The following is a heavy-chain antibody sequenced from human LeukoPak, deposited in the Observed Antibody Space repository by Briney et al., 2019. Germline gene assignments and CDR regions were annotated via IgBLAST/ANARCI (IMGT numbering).Heavy chain of an antibody. J-gene: IGHJ4*02. Sequence: GGSLRLSCAASGFTFSSYGMHWVRQAPGKVLEWVAVISYDGSNKYYADSVKGRFTISRDNSKNTLYLQMNSLRAEDTAVYYCAKDQGSGALDYWGQGTLVTVSS. CDR1: GFTFSSYG. CDR2: ISYDGSNK. CDR3: AKDQGSGALDY. D-gene: IGHD3-10*01. V-gene: IGHV3-30*18.